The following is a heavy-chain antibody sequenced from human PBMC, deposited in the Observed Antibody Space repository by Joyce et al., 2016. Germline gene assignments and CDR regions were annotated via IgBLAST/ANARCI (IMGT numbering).Heavy chain of an antibody. V-gene: IGHV4-39*01. D-gene: IGHD1-26*01. Sequence: LQLQESVPGLVKPSETLSLTSTVSGGSISSSSYYWGWIRQPPGKGLEWIGSIYYSGSTNYNLSLKSRVTISVDTSKNQFSLKLSSVTAADTAVYYCAIRGWELLNYFDYWGQGTLVTVSS. CDR1: GGSISSSSYY. CDR3: AIRGWELLNYFDY. J-gene: IGHJ4*02. CDR2: IYYSGST.